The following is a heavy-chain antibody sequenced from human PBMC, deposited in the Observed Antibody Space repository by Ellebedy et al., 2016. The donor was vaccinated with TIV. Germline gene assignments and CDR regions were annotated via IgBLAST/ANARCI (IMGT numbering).Heavy chain of an antibody. CDR1: GFTFSSYW. Sequence: GESLKISCAASGFTFSSYWMTWVRQAPGRGLEWVANINQDGSEKFYVDSVNGRFTVSRDNAKNSLYLQMNSLRAEDTAVYHCTRGGPSDYWGQGTLVTVSS. CDR2: INQDGSEK. V-gene: IGHV3-7*03. CDR3: TRGGPSDY. J-gene: IGHJ4*02.